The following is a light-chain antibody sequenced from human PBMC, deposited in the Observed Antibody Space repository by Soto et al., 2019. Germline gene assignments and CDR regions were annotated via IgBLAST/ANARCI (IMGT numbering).Light chain of an antibody. CDR2: DAS. CDR1: QSVSSY. CDR3: RHYENLPIT. Sequence: IVLRQSPATLSLSAGERATLXXRASQSVSSYLAWYQQKPGQAPRIXIYDASNRATGSPARFSGSGSGTDFTFTISSLQPVDIATYYCRHYENLPITFAQGTRLEVK. J-gene: IGKJ5*01. V-gene: IGKV3-11*01.